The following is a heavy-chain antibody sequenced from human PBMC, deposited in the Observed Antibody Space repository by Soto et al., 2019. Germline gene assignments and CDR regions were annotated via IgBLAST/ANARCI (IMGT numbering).Heavy chain of an antibody. CDR2: ISGSGGST. CDR3: GDYDYIWGSYGSDY. CDR1: GFTFSSYA. J-gene: IGHJ4*02. V-gene: IGHV3-23*01. Sequence: EAQLLESGGGLVQPGGSLRLSCAASGFTFSSYAMSWVRQAPGKGLEWVSAISGSGGSTYYADSVKGRFTISRENSKNPLYLQMNSLRAGDTAVYYFGDYDYIWGSYGSDYWGQGTLVTVSS. D-gene: IGHD3-16*01.